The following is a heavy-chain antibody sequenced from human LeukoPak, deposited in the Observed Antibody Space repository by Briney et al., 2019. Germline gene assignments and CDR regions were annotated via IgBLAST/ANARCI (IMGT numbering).Heavy chain of an antibody. CDR2: ISSSSSYI. D-gene: IGHD4/OR15-4a*01. Sequence: GGSLRLSCAASGFTFSSYSMNWVRQAPGKGLEWVSSISSSSSYIYYADSVKGRFTISRDNAKNSLHLQMNSLRAEDTAVYYCARDQGATAATPSNFDFWGQGTLVTVSS. CDR1: GFTFSSYS. CDR3: ARDQGATAATPSNFDF. J-gene: IGHJ4*02. V-gene: IGHV3-21*01.